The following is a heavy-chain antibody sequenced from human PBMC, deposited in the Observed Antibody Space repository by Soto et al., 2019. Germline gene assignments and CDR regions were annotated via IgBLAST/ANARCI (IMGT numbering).Heavy chain of an antibody. CDR3: ARSTYDSSEIWFDP. Sequence: ASVKVSCKASGYTFTSCGISWVRRAPGQGLEWMGWISAYNGNTNYAQKLQGRVTMTTDKSTSTAYMELRSLRSDDTAVYYCARSTYDSSEIWFDPWGQGTLVTVSS. J-gene: IGHJ5*02. CDR2: ISAYNGNT. CDR1: GYTFTSCG. V-gene: IGHV1-18*01. D-gene: IGHD3-22*01.